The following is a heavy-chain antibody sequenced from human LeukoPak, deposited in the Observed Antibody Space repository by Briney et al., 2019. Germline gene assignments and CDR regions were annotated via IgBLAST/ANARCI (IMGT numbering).Heavy chain of an antibody. V-gene: IGHV3-7*03. Sequence: TGGSLRLSCAASGFMFSSNWMSWVRLAPGKGLEWVANIKEDGTETYYVDSVKGRFTISRDNAKNSLYLQMNSLRVGDTAVYCCAKEGRSLQTYWGQGTLVTVSS. J-gene: IGHJ4*02. D-gene: IGHD5-24*01. CDR2: IKEDGTET. CDR3: AKEGRSLQTY. CDR1: GFMFSSNW.